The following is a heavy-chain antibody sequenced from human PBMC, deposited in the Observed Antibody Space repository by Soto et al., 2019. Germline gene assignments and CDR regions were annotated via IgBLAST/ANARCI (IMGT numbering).Heavy chain of an antibody. CDR1: GGSITTGGYY. V-gene: IGHV4-31*03. CDR3: ARTKCRGGRCYSWSLDY. CDR2: RYYSEST. Sequence: SETLSLTCTVSGGSITTGGYYWSWIRQLPGKGLEWIGHRYYSESTYYNPSLKSRVSISLDTSKNQFSLKLSFVNAADTAMYYCARTKCRGGRCYSWSLDYWGPGTTVTVSS. D-gene: IGHD2-15*01. J-gene: IGHJ4*02.